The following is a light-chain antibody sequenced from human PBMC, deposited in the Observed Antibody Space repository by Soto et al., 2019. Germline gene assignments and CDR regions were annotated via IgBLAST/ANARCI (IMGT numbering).Light chain of an antibody. CDR3: CSFTSSNTHV. V-gene: IGLV2-23*02. CDR1: SSDFGNYNL. Sequence: QSVLTQPASVSGSPGQSITISCTGTSSDFGNYNLVSWYQQHPGKVPKLILFEVNKRPSGVSGRFSGSKSGNTASLTISGLQAEEEADSYCCSFTSSNTHVFGTGTKGTV. J-gene: IGLJ1*01. CDR2: EVN.